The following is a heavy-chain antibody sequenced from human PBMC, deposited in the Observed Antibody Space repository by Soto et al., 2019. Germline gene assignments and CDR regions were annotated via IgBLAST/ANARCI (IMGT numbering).Heavy chain of an antibody. CDR1: GGSISSSNW. CDR3: ARGGRPGYSSSWYGFRYGMDV. V-gene: IGHV4-4*02. Sequence: SETLSLTCAVSGGSISSSNWWSWVRQPPGKGLEWIGEIYHSGSTNYNPSLKSRVTISVDKSKNQFSLKLSSVTAADTAVYYCARGGRPGYSSSWYGFRYGMDVWGQGTTVTVSS. D-gene: IGHD6-13*01. CDR2: IYHSGST. J-gene: IGHJ6*02.